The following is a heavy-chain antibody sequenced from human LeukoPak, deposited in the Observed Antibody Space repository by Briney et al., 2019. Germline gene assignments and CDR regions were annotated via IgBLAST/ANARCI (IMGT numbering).Heavy chain of an antibody. CDR3: AKGGSSGWYEGVDY. CDR1: GFTFDDYA. J-gene: IGHJ4*02. CDR2: ISWNSGSI. D-gene: IGHD6-19*01. Sequence: GGSLRLSCAASGFTFDDYAMHWVRQAPGKGLEWVSGISWNSGSIGYADSVKGRFTISRDNAKNSLYLQMNSLRAEGMALYYCAKGGSSGWYEGVDYWGQGTLVTVSS. V-gene: IGHV3-9*03.